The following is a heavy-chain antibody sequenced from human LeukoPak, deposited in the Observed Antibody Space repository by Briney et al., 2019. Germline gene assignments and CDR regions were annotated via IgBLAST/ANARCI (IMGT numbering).Heavy chain of an antibody. Sequence: SETLSLTCTVSGGSISSSSYYWGWIRQPPGKGLEWIGYIYYSGSTYYNPSLKSRVTISVDTSKNQFSLKLSSVTAADTAVYYCATAAGLIWFGENRGQGTLVTVSS. CDR3: ATAAGLIWFGEN. J-gene: IGHJ4*02. CDR1: GGSISSSSYY. D-gene: IGHD3-10*01. V-gene: IGHV4-30-4*08. CDR2: IYYSGST.